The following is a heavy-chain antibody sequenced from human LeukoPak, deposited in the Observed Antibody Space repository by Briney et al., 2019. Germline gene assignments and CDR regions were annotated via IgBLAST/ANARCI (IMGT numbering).Heavy chain of an antibody. CDR1: GGSFSGYY. V-gene: IGHV4-34*01. J-gene: IGHJ4*02. D-gene: IGHD1-7*01. CDR2: INHSGST. CDR3: ARGLSLITGTTAVVATKGSLDY. Sequence: PSETLSLTCAVYGGSFSGYYWSWIRQPPGKGLEWIGEINHSGSTNHNPSLKSRVTISVDTSKNQFSLKLSSVTAADTAVYYCARGLSLITGTTAVVATKGSLDYWGQGTLVTVSS.